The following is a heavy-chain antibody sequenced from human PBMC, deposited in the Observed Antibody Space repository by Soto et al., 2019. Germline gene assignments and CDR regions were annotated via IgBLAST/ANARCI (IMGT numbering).Heavy chain of an antibody. V-gene: IGHV3-23*01. Sequence: EVQLLESGGGLVQPGGSLRLSCAASGFTFSSYAMSWVRQAPGQGLEWVSAISGSGGSTYYADSVKGRFTIFRDNSKNTLYLQMNSLRAEDRAVYYCAKDLPEWLLTAELNYYYGMDVWGQGTTVTVSS. CDR1: GFTFSSYA. CDR2: ISGSGGST. CDR3: AKDLPEWLLTAELNYYYGMDV. D-gene: IGHD3-3*01. J-gene: IGHJ6*02.